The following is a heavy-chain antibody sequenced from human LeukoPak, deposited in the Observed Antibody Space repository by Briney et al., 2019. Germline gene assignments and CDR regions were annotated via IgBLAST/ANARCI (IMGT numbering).Heavy chain of an antibody. CDR2: ISWNGGTI. V-gene: IGHV3-9*01. Sequence: GGSLRLFCAASGFTFDDYAIHWVRQAPGKGLEWVSGISWNGGTIDYADSVKGRLTISRDNAKNSLYLQMNSLRAEDTALYYCAKDPYSRGNSYFDYWGQGTLVTVSS. CDR1: GFTFDDYA. CDR3: AKDPYSRGNSYFDY. J-gene: IGHJ4*02. D-gene: IGHD4-23*01.